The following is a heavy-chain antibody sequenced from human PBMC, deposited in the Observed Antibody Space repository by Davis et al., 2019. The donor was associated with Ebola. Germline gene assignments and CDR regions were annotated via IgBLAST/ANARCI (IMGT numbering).Heavy chain of an antibody. J-gene: IGHJ4*02. CDR2: IKEDGCDK. D-gene: IGHD6-13*01. V-gene: IGHV3-7*01. CDR1: GFSFSTYW. CDR3: ARDKRVAGGGQKY. Sequence: GESLKISCAASGFSFSTYWMSWVRQAPGKGPEWVANIKEDGCDKYYADSVRGRLTISRDSAKNSLYLQMNSLRVEDTAVYYCARDKRVAGGGQKYWGQGTLVIVSS.